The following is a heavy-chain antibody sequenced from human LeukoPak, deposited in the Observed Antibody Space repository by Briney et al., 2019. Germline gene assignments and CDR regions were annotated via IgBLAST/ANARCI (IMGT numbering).Heavy chain of an antibody. J-gene: IGHJ5*02. CDR1: GFTFDDYA. CDR3: AKEYCSGGSCYPNWFDP. V-gene: IGHV3-23*01. CDR2: ISGSGGST. Sequence: GGSLRLSCAASGFTFDDYAMHWVRQAPGKGLEWVSAISGSGGSTYYADSVKGRFTISRDNSKNTLYLQMNSLRAEDTAVYYCAKEYCSGGSCYPNWFDPWGQGTLVTVSS. D-gene: IGHD2-15*01.